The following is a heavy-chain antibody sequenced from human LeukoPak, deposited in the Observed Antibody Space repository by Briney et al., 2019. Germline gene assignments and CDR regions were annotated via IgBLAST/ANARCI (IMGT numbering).Heavy chain of an antibody. J-gene: IGHJ6*02. CDR1: GYTFTSYD. CDR2: TIPIFGTA. Sequence: SVKVSCKAFGYTFTSYDINWVRQATGQGLEWMGGTIPIFGTANYAQKFQGRVTITADESTSTAYMELSSLRSEDTAVYYCARGVGPIVATITGYYYGMDVWGQGTTVTVSS. V-gene: IGHV1-69*13. CDR3: ARGVGPIVATITGYYYGMDV. D-gene: IGHD5-12*01.